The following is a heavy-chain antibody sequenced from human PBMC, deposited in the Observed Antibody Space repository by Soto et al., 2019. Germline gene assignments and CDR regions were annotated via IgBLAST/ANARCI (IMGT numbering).Heavy chain of an antibody. D-gene: IGHD2-2*01. J-gene: IGHJ4*02. CDR2: ISYDGSNK. Sequence: VQLVESGGGVVQPGRSLRLSCAASGFTFSSYGMHWVRQAPGKGLEWVAVISYDGSNKYYADSVKGRFTISRDNSKNTLYLQMNSLRAEDTAVYYCAKALRSGTDYWGQGTLVTVSS. V-gene: IGHV3-30*18. CDR1: GFTFSSYG. CDR3: AKALRSGTDY.